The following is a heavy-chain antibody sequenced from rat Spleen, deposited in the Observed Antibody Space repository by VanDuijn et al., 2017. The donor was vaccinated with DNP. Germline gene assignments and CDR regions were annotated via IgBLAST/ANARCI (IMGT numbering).Heavy chain of an antibody. CDR1: GYSITSNY. Sequence: EVQLQESGPGLVKPSQSLSLTCSVTGYSITSNYWGWIRKFPVNKMEWMGYVRYSGTTSYNPSLKSRIPITRDTSKNQFFLQLNSVTTEDTATYYCARGLNYGGYNYYWYFDFWGPGVMVTVSS. D-gene: IGHD1-11*01. V-gene: IGHV3-1*01. J-gene: IGHJ1*01. CDR2: VRYSGTT. CDR3: ARGLNYGGYNYYWYFDF.